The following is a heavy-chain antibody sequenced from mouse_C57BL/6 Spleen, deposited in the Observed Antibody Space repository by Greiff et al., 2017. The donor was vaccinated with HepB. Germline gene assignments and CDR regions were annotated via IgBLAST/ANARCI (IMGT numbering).Heavy chain of an antibody. D-gene: IGHD2-3*01. Sequence: QVQLKESGPGLVAPSQSLSITCTVSGFSLTSYGVHWVRQPPGKGLEWLVVIWSDGSTTYNSALKSRLSISKDNSKSQVFLKMNSLQTDDTAMYYCARDGYYVSYAMDDWGQGTSVTVSS. V-gene: IGHV2-6*03. CDR1: GFSLTSYG. J-gene: IGHJ4*01. CDR2: IWSDGST. CDR3: ARDGYYVSYAMDD.